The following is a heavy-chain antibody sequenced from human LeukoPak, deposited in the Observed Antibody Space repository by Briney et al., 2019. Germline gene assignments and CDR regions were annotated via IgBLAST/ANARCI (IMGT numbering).Heavy chain of an antibody. CDR2: IYYSGST. D-gene: IGHD4-4*01. J-gene: IGHJ3*02. CDR3: ARQYTAEDAFDI. V-gene: IGHV4-59*01. CDR1: XXSISSYY. Sequence: SETLSLTCTVSXXSISSYYWSWIRQPXXXXXXXXGYIYYSGSTNYNPSLKSRVTISVDTSKNQFSLKLSSVTAADTAVYYCARQYTAEDAFDIWGQGTMVTASS.